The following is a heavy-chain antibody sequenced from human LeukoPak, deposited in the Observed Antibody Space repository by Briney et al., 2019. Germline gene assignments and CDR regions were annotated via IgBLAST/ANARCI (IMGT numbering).Heavy chain of an antibody. J-gene: IGHJ3*02. CDR1: GFSFSTSS. CDR3: ARDPYSGKYGAFDI. D-gene: IGHD1-26*01. V-gene: IGHV3-7*01. CDR2: IKEDGSGK. Sequence: GGSLRLSCVASGFSFSTSSMTWVRQSPGKGLEWLANIKEDGSGKVYVDSVKGRFTISRDNAKNSLYLQMNTLRVDDLAVYYCARDPYSGKYGAFDIWGQGTMVTISS.